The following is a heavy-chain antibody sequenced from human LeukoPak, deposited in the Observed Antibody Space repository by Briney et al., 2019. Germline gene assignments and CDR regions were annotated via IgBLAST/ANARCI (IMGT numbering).Heavy chain of an antibody. CDR1: GYSISTSYY. CDR3: ARASNSGYYYFDY. V-gene: IGHV4-38-2*01. D-gene: IGHD3-22*01. CDR2: IHHSGDT. J-gene: IGHJ4*02. Sequence: SETLSLTCGVSGYSISTSYYWGWIRPPPGKGLGWIGTIHHSGDTYYNPSLKSRVTTSLDTSKNQFSLHLSSVTAADTALYYCARASNSGYYYFDYWGQGTLVTVSS.